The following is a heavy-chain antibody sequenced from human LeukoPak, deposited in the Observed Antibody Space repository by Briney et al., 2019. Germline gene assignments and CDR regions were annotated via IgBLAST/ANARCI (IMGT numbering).Heavy chain of an antibody. J-gene: IGHJ6*03. Sequence: PGGSLRLSCAASGFTFSSYSMNWVRQAPGKGLEWVSSISSSSSYIYYADSVKGRFTISRDNAKNSLYLQMNSLRAEDTAVYYCARVRPYSSSSNGVYYYYYYMDVWGKGTTVTISS. V-gene: IGHV3-21*01. CDR3: ARVRPYSSSSNGVYYYYYYMDV. D-gene: IGHD6-13*01. CDR1: GFTFSSYS. CDR2: ISSSSSYI.